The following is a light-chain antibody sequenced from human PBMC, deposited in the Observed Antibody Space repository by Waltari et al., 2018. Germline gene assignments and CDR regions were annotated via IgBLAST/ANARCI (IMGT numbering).Light chain of an antibody. Sequence: DIVMTQSPDSLAVSLGERATINCKSSQSVLYTSNNINYLAWYQQKPGQPPKRLIYWASTRESGVPDRFSGSGSGTDFTLTISSLQAEDVAVYYCQQYYSTPLTFGGGTKVEIK. CDR3: QQYYSTPLT. CDR1: QSVLYTSNNINY. J-gene: IGKJ4*01. CDR2: WAS. V-gene: IGKV4-1*01.